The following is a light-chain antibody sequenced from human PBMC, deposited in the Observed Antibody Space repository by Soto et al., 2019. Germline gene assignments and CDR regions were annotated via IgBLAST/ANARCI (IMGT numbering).Light chain of an antibody. CDR1: HAIGKS. CDR3: QNYNSAPFI. Sequence: DFQMTQSPPSLSASVGDRVTVTCRASHAIGKSLAWYQQRPGKSPSLLIYGASTLQSGVPLRFSGSGSGTDFTLEISTLRPEDVATYYCQNYNSAPFIFGGGTKIEVK. CDR2: GAS. V-gene: IGKV1-27*01. J-gene: IGKJ4*01.